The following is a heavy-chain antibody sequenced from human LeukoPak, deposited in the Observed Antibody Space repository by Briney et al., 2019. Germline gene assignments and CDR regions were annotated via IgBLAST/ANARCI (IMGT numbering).Heavy chain of an antibody. CDR3: ARDLTLGRDY. D-gene: IGHD1-26*01. CDR2: ISSSGSTI. J-gene: IGHJ4*02. Sequence: GGSLRLSCAASGFTFSSYEMNWVRQAPGKGLEWVSYISSSGSTIYYADSVKGRFTISRDNAKNSLYLQMNSLRAEDTVVYYCARDLTLGRDYWGQGTLVTVSS. CDR1: GFTFSSYE. V-gene: IGHV3-48*03.